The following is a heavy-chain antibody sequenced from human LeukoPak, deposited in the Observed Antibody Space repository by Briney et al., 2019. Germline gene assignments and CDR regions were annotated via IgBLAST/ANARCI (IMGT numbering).Heavy chain of an antibody. V-gene: IGHV3-43*02. CDR3: ARENVVHGRLRWFDS. Sequence: PGGSLRLSCTPSGFTFYDYAMHWVRQGTGKSLEWVSSISGDGGYTNYVDSAQGRFTISSNNDKNSLSLHVNNLTQRDSPFYFFARENVVHGRLRWFDSWGQGARVSVCS. CDR1: GFTFYDYA. D-gene: IGHD1-14*01. J-gene: IGHJ5*01. CDR2: ISGDGGYT.